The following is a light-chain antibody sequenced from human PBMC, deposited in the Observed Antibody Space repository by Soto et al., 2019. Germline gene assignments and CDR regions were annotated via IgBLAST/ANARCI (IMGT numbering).Light chain of an antibody. J-gene: IGKJ4*01. V-gene: IGKV3-15*01. CDR1: QSVSRN. CDR2: DAS. CDR3: QHRSNWPPT. Sequence: EIVMTQSPATLSVSPGERATLSCRASQSVSRNVAWYQQKPGQAPRLLIHDASTRATGISVRFSGSGSGTEFTLTISSLQSEDFAVYYCQHRSNWPPTFGGGTKVEIK.